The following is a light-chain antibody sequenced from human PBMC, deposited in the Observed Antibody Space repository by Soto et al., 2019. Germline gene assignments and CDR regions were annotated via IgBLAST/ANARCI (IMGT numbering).Light chain of an antibody. CDR1: QSVSSN. CDR2: GAS. CDR3: QQYNNWPQWK. J-gene: IGKJ1*01. Sequence: EIVMTHSPATLSVSPWEIATLSFSSSQSVSSNLAWYQQKPGQAPRLLIYGASTRATGIPARFSGSGSGTEFTLTISSLQSEDFAVYYCQQYNNWPQWKFGQGTKVDIK. V-gene: IGKV3-15*01.